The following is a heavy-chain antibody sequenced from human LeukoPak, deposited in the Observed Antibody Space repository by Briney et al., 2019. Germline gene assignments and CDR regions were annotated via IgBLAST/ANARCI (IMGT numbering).Heavy chain of an antibody. CDR2: ISSSSSYI. Sequence: GGSLRLSCAASGFTLSSYSMNWVRQAPGKGLEWVSSISSSSSYIYCADSVKGRFTISRDNAKNSLYLQMNSLRAEDTAVYYCARDAYSSAIDYWGQGTLVTVSS. CDR3: ARDAYSSAIDY. CDR1: GFTLSSYS. J-gene: IGHJ4*02. D-gene: IGHD6-19*01. V-gene: IGHV3-21*01.